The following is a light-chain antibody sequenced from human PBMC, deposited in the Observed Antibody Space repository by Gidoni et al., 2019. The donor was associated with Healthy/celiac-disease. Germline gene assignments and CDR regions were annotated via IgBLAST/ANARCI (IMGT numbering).Light chain of an antibody. CDR3: QQYGSSPRT. CDR2: GAS. J-gene: IGKJ1*01. Sequence: FFPHSLGTLSLSPGERSTLSCRASQSVSSSYLAWYQQKPGQAPRLLIYGASSRATGLPDRFSGSGSGTDFTLTISRLEPEDFAVYYCQQYGSSPRTFGQGTKVEIK. V-gene: IGKV3-20*01. CDR1: QSVSSSY.